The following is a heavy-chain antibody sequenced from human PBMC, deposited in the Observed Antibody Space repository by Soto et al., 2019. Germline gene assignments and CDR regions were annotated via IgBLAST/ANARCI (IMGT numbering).Heavy chain of an antibody. CDR1: GYRFTSYW. V-gene: IGHV5-51*01. CDR3: ARKDKSGYFNWFDP. D-gene: IGHD3-22*01. Sequence: GESLKISCRTSGYRFTSYWIAWVRQMPGKGLEWMGIIFPSDSDTRYSPSFQGQVTISADRSTSTVFLQWASLKASDTAVYFCARKDKSGYFNWFDPWGQGTLVTAPQ. CDR2: IFPSDSDT. J-gene: IGHJ5*02.